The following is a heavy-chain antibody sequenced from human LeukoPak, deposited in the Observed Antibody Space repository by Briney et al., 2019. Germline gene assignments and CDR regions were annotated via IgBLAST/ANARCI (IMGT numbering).Heavy chain of an antibody. J-gene: IGHJ3*02. D-gene: IGHD3-3*01. CDR1: GFTFSSYA. CDR3: ARGYSITIFGVVVESEGAFGI. CDR2: INAGNGNT. V-gene: IGHV1-3*03. Sequence: GGSLRLSCAASGFTFSSYAMHWVRQAPGQRLEWMGWINAGNGNTKYSQEFQGRVTITRDTSASTAYMELSSLRSEDMAVYYCARGYSITIFGVVVESEGAFGIWGQGTMVTVSS.